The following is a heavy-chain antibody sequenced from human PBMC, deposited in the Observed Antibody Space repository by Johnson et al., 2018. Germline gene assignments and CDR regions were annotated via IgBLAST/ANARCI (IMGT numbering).Heavy chain of an antibody. Sequence: QVQLVQSGPGLVKPSETLSLTCTVSGSSMSNYYWTWIRQPPGKGLEWIGFVHYSGNTNYNPSLKSRVTIPVDSSKTQFTLNVISMTAADTAVYNCARGQGALYNYYMDVWGKGTTVTVS. D-gene: IGHD3-16*01. J-gene: IGHJ6*03. CDR2: VHYSGNT. CDR3: ARGQGALYNYYMDV. CDR1: GSSMSNYY. V-gene: IGHV4-59*01.